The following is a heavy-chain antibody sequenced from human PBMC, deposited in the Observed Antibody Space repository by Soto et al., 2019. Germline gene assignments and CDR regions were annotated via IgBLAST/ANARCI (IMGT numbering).Heavy chain of an antibody. D-gene: IGHD2-15*01. V-gene: IGHV3-23*01. CDR3: AKASPVGYCSGGHCYPFDH. CDR1: GFTFSSYA. J-gene: IGHJ4*01. CDR2: ISGSGGST. Sequence: GGSLRLSCAASGFTFSSYAMSWVRQAPGKGLEWVSAISGSGGSTYSADSVKGRFTISRDNSKNTLYLQMNSLRAEDTAVYYCAKASPVGYCSGGHCYPFDHWGQGTLVSVSS.